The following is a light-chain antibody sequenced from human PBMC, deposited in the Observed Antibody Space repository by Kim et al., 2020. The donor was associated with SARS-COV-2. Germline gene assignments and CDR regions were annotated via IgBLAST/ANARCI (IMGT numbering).Light chain of an antibody. CDR2: EVS. J-gene: IGLJ2*01. Sequence: GQAVTSSSARTSSDVGGYNYVSRYQQHPGKAPKLMIYEVSTRPSGVPDRFSGSKSGNTASLTVSGLQAEDEADYYCSSYAGSNNLVFGGGTQLTVL. CDR1: SSDVGGYNY. CDR3: SSYAGSNNLV. V-gene: IGLV2-8*01.